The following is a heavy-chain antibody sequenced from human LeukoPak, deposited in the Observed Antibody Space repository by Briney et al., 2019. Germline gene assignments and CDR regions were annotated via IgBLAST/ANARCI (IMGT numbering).Heavy chain of an antibody. D-gene: IGHD2-2*01. CDR1: GGSISSYY. J-gene: IGHJ6*02. CDR3: ARLVVVPSPAGYYYGMDV. Sequence: PSETLSLTCTVSGGSISSYYWSWIRQPPGKGLEWIGYIYYSGSTNYNPPLKSRVTISVDTSKNQFSLKLSSVTAADTAVYYCARLVVVPSPAGYYYGMDVWGQGTTVTVSS. CDR2: IYYSGST. V-gene: IGHV4-59*08.